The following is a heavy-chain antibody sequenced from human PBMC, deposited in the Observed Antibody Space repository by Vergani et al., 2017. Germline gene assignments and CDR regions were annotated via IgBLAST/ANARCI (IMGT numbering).Heavy chain of an antibody. J-gene: IGHJ5*02. Sequence: QVQLVQSGAEVKKPGASVKVSCKASGYTFTGYYMHWVRQAPGQGLEWMGWINPNSGGTHYAQKIQGIVTMTRDTSISTAYMELSSLRSEDTAVYYCAREVILPDILVVPSAISGWFDPWGQGTLVTFSS. CDR1: GYTFTGYY. V-gene: IGHV1-2*02. CDR3: AREVILPDILVVPSAISGWFDP. CDR2: INPNSGGT. D-gene: IGHD2-2*02.